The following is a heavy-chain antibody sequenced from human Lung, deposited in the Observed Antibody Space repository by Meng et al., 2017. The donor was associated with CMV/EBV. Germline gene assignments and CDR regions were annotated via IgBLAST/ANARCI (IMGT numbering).Heavy chain of an antibody. CDR2: IYYIGST. V-gene: IGHV4-39*01. J-gene: IGHJ4*02. D-gene: IGHD6-6*01. Sequence: CTLSGGSISSSSYYWGWSRQPPGKGLEWIGSIYYIGSTYYNPSLKSRVTISVDTSKNQFSLKLSSVTAADTAVYYCAKQSIAARSDYRGQGTLVTVSS. CDR3: AKQSIAARSDY. CDR1: GGSISSSSYY.